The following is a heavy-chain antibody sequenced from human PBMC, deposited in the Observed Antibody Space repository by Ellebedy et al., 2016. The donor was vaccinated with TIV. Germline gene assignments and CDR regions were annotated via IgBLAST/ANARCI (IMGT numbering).Heavy chain of an antibody. CDR1: GGTISTYA. J-gene: IGHJ6*02. Sequence: SVKVSXKASGGTISTYAISWVRQAPGQGFEWMGEIIPIFGTTTYAQKFQGGVTITADESTRTAYMELSSLRSEDTAVYYCAWGQLERLGDTYYYGLDVWGQGTTVIVSS. D-gene: IGHD1-1*01. CDR3: AWGQLERLGDTYYYGLDV. V-gene: IGHV1-69*13. CDR2: IIPIFGTT.